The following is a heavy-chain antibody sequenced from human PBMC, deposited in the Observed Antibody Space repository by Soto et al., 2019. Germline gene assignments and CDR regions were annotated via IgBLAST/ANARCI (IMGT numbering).Heavy chain of an antibody. D-gene: IGHD1-26*01. Sequence: QVQLRESGPGLVKPSETLSLTCTVSGDSITGSYWSWIRQPPGKTLEWIGYIYHSGTTTYNTSLKSRVSISVDTPKNQFSLRLTSVIAADTAVYYCARDMPYAAGSLAGCDYWGQGILVTVSS. J-gene: IGHJ4*02. V-gene: IGHV4-59*01. CDR1: GDSITGSY. CDR2: IYHSGTT. CDR3: ARDMPYAAGSLAGCDY.